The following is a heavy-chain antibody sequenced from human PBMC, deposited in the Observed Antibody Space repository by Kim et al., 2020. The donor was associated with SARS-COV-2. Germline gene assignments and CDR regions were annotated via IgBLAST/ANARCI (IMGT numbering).Heavy chain of an antibody. J-gene: IGHJ4*02. CDR2: ANSYTT. CDR3: ARQLGD. D-gene: IGHD7-27*01. Sequence: ANSYTTEYAASVKGRLTISRDDSKNSLYLQINSLKTEDTAVYYCARQLGDWGQGTLVTVSS. V-gene: IGHV3-72*01.